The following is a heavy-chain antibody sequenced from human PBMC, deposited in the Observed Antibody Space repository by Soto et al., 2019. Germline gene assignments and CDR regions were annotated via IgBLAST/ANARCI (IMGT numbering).Heavy chain of an antibody. D-gene: IGHD6-19*01. Sequence: SETLSLTCSVSGGSINSSSYFWGWVRQPPGKGLEWIGSIYYSGSTYYNPSLRSRVTISVDTSKNQFSLKLSSVTAADTAVFYCARHYSSGSRNWFDPWRQGTLVTVSS. CDR3: ARHYSSGSRNWFDP. V-gene: IGHV4-39*01. CDR1: GGSINSSSYF. CDR2: IYYSGST. J-gene: IGHJ5*02.